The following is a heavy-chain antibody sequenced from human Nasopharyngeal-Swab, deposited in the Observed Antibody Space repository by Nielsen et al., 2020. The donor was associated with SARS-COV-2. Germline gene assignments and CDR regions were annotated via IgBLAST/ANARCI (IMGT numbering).Heavy chain of an antibody. CDR2: ISSSSSYT. CDR3: AKVASGGMDV. Sequence: GESLKISCAASGFTFSDYYMSWIRQAPGKGLEWVSYISSSSSYTNYADSVKGRFTISRDNSKNTLYLQMNSLRAEDTAVYYCAKVASGGMDVWGQGTTVTVSS. J-gene: IGHJ6*02. V-gene: IGHV3-11*05. CDR1: GFTFSDYY.